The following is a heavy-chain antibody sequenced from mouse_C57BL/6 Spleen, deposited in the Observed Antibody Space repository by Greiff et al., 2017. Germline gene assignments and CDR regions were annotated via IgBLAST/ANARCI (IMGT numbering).Heavy chain of an antibody. CDR1: GFSLSTSGMG. V-gene: IGHV8-12*01. CDR2: IYWDDDK. Sequence: QVTLKESGPGILQSSQTLSLTCSFSGFSLSTSGMGVSWIRQPSGKGLEWLAHIYWDDDKRYNPSLKSRLTISKDTSRNQVFLKITSVDTADTATYYCARSRTTVVAEGAMDYWGQGTSVTVSS. J-gene: IGHJ4*01. D-gene: IGHD1-1*01. CDR3: ARSRTTVVAEGAMDY.